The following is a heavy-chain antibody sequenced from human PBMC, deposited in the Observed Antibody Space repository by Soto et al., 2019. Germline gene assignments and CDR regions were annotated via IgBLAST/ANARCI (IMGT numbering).Heavy chain of an antibody. CDR2: INAGNGNT. D-gene: IGHD3-10*01. CDR1: GYTFTSYA. CDR3: ARGRRYYGSGSYYTGAGYYYYGMDV. J-gene: IGHJ6*02. V-gene: IGHV1-3*01. Sequence: ASVKVSCKASGYTFTSYAMHWVRQAPGQRLEWMGWINAGNGNTKYSQKFQGRVTITRDTSASTAYMELSSLRSEDTAVYYCARGRRYYGSGSYYTGAGYYYYGMDVWGQGTTVTVSS.